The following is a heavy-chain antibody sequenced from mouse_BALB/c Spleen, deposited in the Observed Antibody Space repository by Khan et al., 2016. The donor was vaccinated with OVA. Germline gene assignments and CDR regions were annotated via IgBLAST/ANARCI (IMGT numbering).Heavy chain of an antibody. CDR1: GYTFTSYD. V-gene: IGHV1S56*01. CDR3: ARRRGSMDY. J-gene: IGHJ4*01. CDR2: IFPGDGTT. Sequence: QVQLKQSGAEVVKSGASVKLSCKASGYTFTSYDLNWVRQRPEQGLKWIGWIFPGDGTTKYNEKFKGKATLTTDKSSSTAYIQLSRLTSEDSAVYFCARRRGSMDYWGQGTSVTVSS.